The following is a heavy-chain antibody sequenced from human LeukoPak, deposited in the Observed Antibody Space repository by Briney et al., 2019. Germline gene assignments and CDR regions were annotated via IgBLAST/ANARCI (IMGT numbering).Heavy chain of an antibody. V-gene: IGHV4-38-2*02. CDR1: GYSISSGYY. J-gene: IGHJ5*02. Sequence: SETLSLTCTVSGYSISSGYYWGWIRQPPGKGLEWIGSIYYSGSTYYNPSLKSRVTISVDTSKNQFSLKLSSVTAADTAVYYCARVECSSTSCYNVWFDPWGQGTLVSVSS. CDR3: ARVECSSTSCYNVWFDP. CDR2: IYYSGST. D-gene: IGHD2-2*02.